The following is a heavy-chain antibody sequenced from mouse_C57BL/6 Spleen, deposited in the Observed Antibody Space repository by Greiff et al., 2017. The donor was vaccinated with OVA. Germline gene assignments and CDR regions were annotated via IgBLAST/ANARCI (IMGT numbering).Heavy chain of an antibody. CDR1: GYTFTSYT. Sequence: QVHVKQSGAELARPGASVKMSCKASGYTFTSYTMHWVNQRPGQGLEWIGYINPSSGYTKYNQKFKDKATLTADKSSSTAYMQLSSLTSEDSAVYYCARDRFAYWGQGTLVTVSA. J-gene: IGHJ3*01. CDR3: ARDRFAY. V-gene: IGHV1-4*01. CDR2: INPSSGYT.